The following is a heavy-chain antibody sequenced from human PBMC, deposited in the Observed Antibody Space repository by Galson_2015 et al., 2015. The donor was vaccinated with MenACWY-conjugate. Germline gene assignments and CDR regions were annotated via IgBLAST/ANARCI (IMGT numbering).Heavy chain of an antibody. Sequence: ETLSLTCTVSGGSISSLYWSWIRQPPGKGLEWIGYVYYTGTTNLNPSLKSRVTISVDTSKKQFSLKLSSVTAADTAVYYCARDQGSLSGSYSFFDYWGQGILVTVSS. CDR2: VYYTGTT. D-gene: IGHD3-22*01. J-gene: IGHJ4*02. CDR3: ARDQGSLSGSYSFFDY. V-gene: IGHV4-59*01. CDR1: GGSISSLY.